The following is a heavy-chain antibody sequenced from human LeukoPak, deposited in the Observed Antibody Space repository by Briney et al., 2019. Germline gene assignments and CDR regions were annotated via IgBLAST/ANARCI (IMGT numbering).Heavy chain of an antibody. CDR1: GLTFSNYR. J-gene: IGHJ4*02. CDR2: ISSSGNYI. D-gene: IGHD5-24*01. V-gene: IGHV3-21*01. CDR3: AGHPAEMNTL. Sequence: GGSLRLSCAASGLTFSNYRMNRVRQAPGKGLEWVSSISSSGNYIYYAGSMRGRFTISRDNAKNSVYLQMSSLRAEDTAVYYCAGHPAEMNTLWGQGTLVTVSS.